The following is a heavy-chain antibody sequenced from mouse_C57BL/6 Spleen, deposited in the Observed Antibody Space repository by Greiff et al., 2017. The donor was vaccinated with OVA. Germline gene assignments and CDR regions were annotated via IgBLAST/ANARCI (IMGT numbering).Heavy chain of an antibody. Sequence: EVQGVESGGGLVQPGGSLSLSCAASGFTFTDYYMSWVRQPPGKALEWLGFIRNKANGYTTEYSASVKGRFTISRDNSQSILYLQMNALRAEDSATYYCARYDDYDVDYAMDDWGQGTSVTVSS. V-gene: IGHV7-3*01. J-gene: IGHJ4*01. CDR3: ARYDDYDVDYAMDD. CDR1: GFTFTDYY. D-gene: IGHD2-4*01. CDR2: IRNKANGYTT.